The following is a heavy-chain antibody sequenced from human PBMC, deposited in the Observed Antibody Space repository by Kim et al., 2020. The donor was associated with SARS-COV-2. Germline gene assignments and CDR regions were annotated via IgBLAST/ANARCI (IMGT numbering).Heavy chain of an antibody. CDR2: IWYDGSNK. CDR1: GFTFSSYG. Sequence: GGSLRLSCAASGFTFSSYGMHWVRQAPGKGLEWVAVIWYDGSNKYYADSVKGRFTISRDNSKNTLYLQMNSLRAEDTAVYYCAREKYYDGTGDAFDIWGQGTMVTVSS. J-gene: IGHJ3*02. D-gene: IGHD3-22*01. CDR3: AREKYYDGTGDAFDI. V-gene: IGHV3-33*01.